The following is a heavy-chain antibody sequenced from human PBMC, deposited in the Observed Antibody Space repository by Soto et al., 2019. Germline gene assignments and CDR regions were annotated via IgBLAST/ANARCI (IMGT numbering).Heavy chain of an antibody. V-gene: IGHV3-23*01. CDR3: VKDKSLSSILVSGTSGFDS. CDR2: MSHHGKNT. Sequence: GGSLRLSCVVSGVTFVDYVFSWVRQAPGKGLEWVAGMSHHGKNTYFADSVKGRFNISRDNSKNTMYLHMNGLRAEDTALYYCVKDKSLSSILVSGTSGFDSWGQGTLVTVSS. CDR1: GVTFVDYV. D-gene: IGHD6-19*01. J-gene: IGHJ5*01.